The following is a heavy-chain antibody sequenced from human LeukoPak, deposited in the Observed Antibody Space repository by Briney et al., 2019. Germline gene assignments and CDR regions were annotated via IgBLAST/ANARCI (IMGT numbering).Heavy chain of an antibody. CDR3: ARAPASSSLDY. V-gene: IGHV4-4*07. CDR1: GGSVSSYY. Sequence: SETLSLTCTVSGGSVSSYYWSWIRQTAGKGLEWIGRIYYSGSTYYNPSLKSRVTISVDTSKNQFSLKLSSVTAADTAVYYCARAPASSSLDYWGQGTLVTVSS. J-gene: IGHJ4*02. CDR2: IYYSGST. D-gene: IGHD6-6*01.